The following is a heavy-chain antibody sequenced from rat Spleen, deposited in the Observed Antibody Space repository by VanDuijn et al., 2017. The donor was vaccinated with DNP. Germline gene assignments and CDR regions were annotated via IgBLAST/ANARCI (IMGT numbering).Heavy chain of an antibody. CDR2: VWSFGST. CDR3: ARDRGNYYFDY. CDR1: GFSLTSYN. Sequence: QVQLKESGPGLVQPSQTLSLTCTVAGFSLTSYNVHWVRQPPGKGLEWMGMVWSFGSTDYNSALKSRLNISRDTSKSQVFLEMNNLQIEDIATYYCARDRGNYYFDYWGQGVMVTVSS. J-gene: IGHJ2*01. D-gene: IGHD4-3*01. V-gene: IGHV2-30*01.